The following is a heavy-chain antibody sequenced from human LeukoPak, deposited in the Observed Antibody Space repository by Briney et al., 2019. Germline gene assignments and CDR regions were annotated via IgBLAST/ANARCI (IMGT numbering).Heavy chain of an antibody. CDR1: GFTFSSYW. D-gene: IGHD5-18*01. CDR2: IKQEGSEK. J-gene: IGHJ4*02. Sequence: GGFLRLSCAASGFTFSSYWMSWVRQAPGKGLEWVANIKQEGSEKYYVDSVKGRFTISRDNAKNSLYLQMNSLRAEDTAVYYCARGDTAMVTFYFDYWGQGTLVTVSS. CDR3: ARGDTAMVTFYFDY. V-gene: IGHV3-7*01.